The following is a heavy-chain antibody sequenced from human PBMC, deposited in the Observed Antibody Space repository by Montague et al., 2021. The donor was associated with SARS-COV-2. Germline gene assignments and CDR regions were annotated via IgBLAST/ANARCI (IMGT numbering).Heavy chain of an antibody. CDR1: GGSLNYYY. J-gene: IGHJ4*02. Sequence: SETLSLTCTVSGGSLNYYYWHWLRQSAGKGLEWIGRIYSSGNTNSNPSLESRVIMSVDSSQNQFSLKLYSVTAADTAVYYCARGDHPTTASWYFFDSWGQGALVTVSS. D-gene: IGHD6-13*01. V-gene: IGHV4-4*07. CDR2: IYSSGNT. CDR3: ARGDHPTTASWYFFDS.